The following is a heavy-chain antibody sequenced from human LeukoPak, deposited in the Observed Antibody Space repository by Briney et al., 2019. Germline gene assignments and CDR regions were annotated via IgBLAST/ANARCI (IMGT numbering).Heavy chain of an antibody. Sequence: GGSLRLSCAASGFTFSSYAMHWVRQAPGKGLEWVAVISYDGSNKYYADSVKGRFTISRDNSKNTLYLQMNSLRAEDTAVYYCARGESGWIDYWGQGTLVTVSS. D-gene: IGHD2/OR15-2a*01. CDR2: ISYDGSNK. CDR1: GFTFSSYA. CDR3: ARGESGWIDY. J-gene: IGHJ4*02. V-gene: IGHV3-30*01.